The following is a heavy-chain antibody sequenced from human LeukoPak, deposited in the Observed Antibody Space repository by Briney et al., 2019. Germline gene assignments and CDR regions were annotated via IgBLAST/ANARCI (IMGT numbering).Heavy chain of an antibody. CDR3: ARGRRDTAMIIYYYYYYMDV. CDR1: GGSISSYY. J-gene: IGHJ6*03. V-gene: IGHV4-59*01. CDR2: IYYSGST. D-gene: IGHD5-18*01. Sequence: KPSETLSLTCTVSGGSISSYYWSWIRQPPGKGLEWIGYIYYSGSTNYNPSLKSRVTISVDTSKNQFSLKLSSVTAADTAVYYCARGRRDTAMIIYYYYYYMDVWGKGTTVTISS.